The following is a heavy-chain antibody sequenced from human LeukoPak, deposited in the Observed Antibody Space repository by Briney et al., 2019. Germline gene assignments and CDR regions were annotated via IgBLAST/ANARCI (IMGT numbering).Heavy chain of an antibody. CDR1: GFTFSSYS. CDR3: ARVTTMVRGVIIGFDY. V-gene: IGHV3-21*01. J-gene: IGHJ4*02. Sequence: GGSLRLSCAASGFTFSSYSMNWVRQAPGKGLEWVGWISSSSSYIYYADSVKGRVTISRDNAKNSLYRQMNRQRAEDTGVYYCARVTTMVRGVIIGFDYWGQGTLVPASS. D-gene: IGHD3-10*01. CDR2: ISSSSSYI.